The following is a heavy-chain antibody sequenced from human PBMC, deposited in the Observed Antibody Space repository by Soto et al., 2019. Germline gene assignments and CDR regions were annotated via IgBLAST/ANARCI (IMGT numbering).Heavy chain of an antibody. CDR3: ARARLVVEGRFDY. V-gene: IGHV3-11*06. Sequence: GGFLRLSCAASGFSFIDYYMHCIRQAPGKGLEWLSYISSTATYTNYADSVRGRFTISRDSAKNSLYLDMNGLRAEDTAVYYCARARLVVEGRFDYWGQGTLVTVSS. D-gene: IGHD3-22*01. CDR2: ISSTATYT. J-gene: IGHJ4*02. CDR1: GFSFIDYY.